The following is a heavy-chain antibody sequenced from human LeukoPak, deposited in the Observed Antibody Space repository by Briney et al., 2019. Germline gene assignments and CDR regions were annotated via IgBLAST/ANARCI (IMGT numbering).Heavy chain of an antibody. D-gene: IGHD6-19*01. CDR3: ARRSQYSSGWYYFDY. V-gene: IGHV4-39*01. CDR1: GGSISSSSYY. CDR2: IYYSGST. Sequence: PSETLSLTCTVSGGSISSSSYYWGWFRQPPGKGLEWIGSIYYSGSTYYNPSLKSRVTISVDTSKNQFSLKLSSVTAADTAVYYCARRSQYSSGWYYFDYWGQGTLVTVSS. J-gene: IGHJ4*02.